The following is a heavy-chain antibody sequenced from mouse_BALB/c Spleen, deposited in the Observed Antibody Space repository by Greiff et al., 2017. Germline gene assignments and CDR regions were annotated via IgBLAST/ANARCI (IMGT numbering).Heavy chain of an antibody. CDR3: ARSERYGNFDY. CDR1: GYSITSDYA. V-gene: IGHV3-2*02. J-gene: IGHJ2*01. CDR2: ISYSGST. Sequence: EVKLVESGPGLVKPSQSLSLTCTVTGYSITSDYAWNWIRQFPGNKLEWMGYISYSGSTSYNPSLKSRISITRDTSKNQFFLKLNSVTTEDTATYYCARSERYGNFDYWGQGTTLTVSS. D-gene: IGHD2-10*02.